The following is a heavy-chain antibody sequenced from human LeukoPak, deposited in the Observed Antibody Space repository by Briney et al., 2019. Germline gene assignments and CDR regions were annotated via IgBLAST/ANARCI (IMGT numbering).Heavy chain of an antibody. CDR3: ARDLRYSGSSEFDY. V-gene: IGHV1-2*06. CDR1: GYTFTGYY. J-gene: IGHJ4*02. D-gene: IGHD1-26*01. Sequence: GASVKVSCKASGYTFTGYYMHWVRQAPGQGLEWMGRINPNSGGTNYAQKFQGRVTMTRDTSISTAYMELSRLRSDDTAVYYCARDLRYSGSSEFDYWGQGTLVTVSS. CDR2: INPNSGGT.